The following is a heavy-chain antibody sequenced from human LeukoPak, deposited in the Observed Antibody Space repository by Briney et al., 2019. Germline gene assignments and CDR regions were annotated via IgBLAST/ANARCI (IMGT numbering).Heavy chain of an antibody. CDR3: ARSGYDQIYYYYMDV. CDR1: GFTFSSYG. J-gene: IGHJ6*03. CDR2: ISGSGGST. D-gene: IGHD5-12*01. Sequence: GGSLRLSCAASGFTFSSYGMSWVRQAPGKGLEWVSAISGSGGSTYYADSVKGRFTISRDNSKNTLYLQMNSLRAEDTAVYYCARSGYDQIYYYYMDVWGKGTTVTISS. V-gene: IGHV3-23*01.